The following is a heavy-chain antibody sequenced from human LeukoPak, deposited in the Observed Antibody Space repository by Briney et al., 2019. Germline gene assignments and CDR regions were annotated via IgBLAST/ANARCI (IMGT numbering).Heavy chain of an antibody. V-gene: IGHV3-64D*06. D-gene: IGHD3-10*01. CDR3: VNARGYGSGRDYFDY. CDR1: GFTFSSYA. CDR2: ISSNGGST. Sequence: GGSLRLSCSASGFTFSSYAMHWVRQAPGKGLEYVSAISSNGGSTYYADSVKGRFTISRDNSKNTLYLQMSSLRAEDTAVYYCVNARGYGSGRDYFDYWGQGTLVTVSS. J-gene: IGHJ4*02.